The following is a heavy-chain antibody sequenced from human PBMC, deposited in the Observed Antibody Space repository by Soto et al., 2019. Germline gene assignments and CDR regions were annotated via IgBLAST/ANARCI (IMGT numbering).Heavy chain of an antibody. CDR3: SRGPYDSSGYYRDYYYYGMDV. CDR2: INAGNGNT. CDR1: GYTFTSYA. Sequence: ASVKVSCKASGYTFTSYAMHWVRQAPGQRLEWMGWINAGNGNTKYSQKFQGRVTITRDTSASTAYMELSSLRSEDTAVYYCSRGPYDSSGYYRDYYYYGMDVWGQGTTVTVSS. D-gene: IGHD3-22*01. V-gene: IGHV1-3*01. J-gene: IGHJ6*02.